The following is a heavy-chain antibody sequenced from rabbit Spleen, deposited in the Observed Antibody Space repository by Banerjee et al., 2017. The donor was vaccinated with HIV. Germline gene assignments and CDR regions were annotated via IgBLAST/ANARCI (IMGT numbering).Heavy chain of an antibody. Sequence: QSLEESGGDLVKPGASLTLTCKASGFSFSSDYWICWVRQAPGKGLEWIACIYTSSGSTWYASWAKGRFTISKTSSTTVTLQMTSLTAADTATYFCATDHTVVSDWALSLWGPGTLVTVS. J-gene: IGHJ4*01. CDR3: ATDHTVVSDWALSL. CDR2: IYTSSGST. D-gene: IGHD2-1*01. V-gene: IGHV1S40*01. CDR1: GFSFSSDYW.